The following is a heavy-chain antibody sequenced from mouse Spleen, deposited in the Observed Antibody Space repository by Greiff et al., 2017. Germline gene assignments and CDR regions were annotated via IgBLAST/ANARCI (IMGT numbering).Heavy chain of an antibody. D-gene: IGHD1-1*01. CDR1: GFNIKDTY. CDR3: AREAYGSGYFDY. V-gene: IGHV14-3*02. CDR2: IDPANGNT. Sequence: VQLQQSGAELVKPGASVKLSCTASGFNIKDTYMHWVKQRPEQGLEWIGRIDPANGNTKYDPKFQGKATITADTSSNTAYLQLSSLTSEDTAVYYCAREAYGSGYFDYWGQSTTLTVSS. J-gene: IGHJ2*01.